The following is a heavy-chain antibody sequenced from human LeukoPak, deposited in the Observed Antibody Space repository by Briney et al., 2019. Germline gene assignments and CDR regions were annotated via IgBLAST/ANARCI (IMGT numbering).Heavy chain of an antibody. Sequence: GASVKVSCKASGGTFSSYAISWVRQAPGQGLEWMGGIIPIFGTANYAQKLQGRVTMTTDTSTSTAYMELRSLRSDDTAVYYCAASYGSGSYYNVIYFDYWGQGTLVTVSS. J-gene: IGHJ4*02. V-gene: IGHV1-69*05. CDR1: GGTFSSYA. CDR2: IIPIFGTA. D-gene: IGHD3-10*01. CDR3: AASYGSGSYYNVIYFDY.